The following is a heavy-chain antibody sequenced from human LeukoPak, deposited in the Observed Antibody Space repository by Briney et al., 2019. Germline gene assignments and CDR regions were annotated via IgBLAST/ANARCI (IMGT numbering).Heavy chain of an antibody. Sequence: GGSLRLSCPASGFAVSSSYMSWVRQAPGKGLEWVSVIYSTSNAYFADSVKGRFTMPRHSSKNTLYLQMNSLRPEDTAVYYCARGTTLTTRAFDIWGQGTLVTVSS. CDR2: IYSTSNA. V-gene: IGHV3-53*04. CDR1: GFAVSSSY. J-gene: IGHJ3*02. CDR3: ARGTTLTTRAFDI. D-gene: IGHD4-17*01.